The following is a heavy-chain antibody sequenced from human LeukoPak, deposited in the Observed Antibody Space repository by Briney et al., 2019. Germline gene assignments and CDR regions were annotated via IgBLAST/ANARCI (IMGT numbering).Heavy chain of an antibody. D-gene: IGHD6-6*01. CDR1: GGSFSGYY. Sequence: SETLSLTCAVYGGSFSGYYWSWIRQPPGKGLEWIGEINHSGSTNYNPSLKSRVTISVDTSKNQFSLKLSSVTAADTAVYYCARDDSSSESYWGQGTLATVSS. V-gene: IGHV4-34*01. J-gene: IGHJ4*02. CDR3: ARDDSSSESY. CDR2: INHSGST.